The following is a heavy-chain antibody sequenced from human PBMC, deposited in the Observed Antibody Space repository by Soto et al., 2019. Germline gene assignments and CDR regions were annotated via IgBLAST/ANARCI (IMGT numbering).Heavy chain of an antibody. Sequence: SETLSLTCAVYGGSFSGYYWSWIRQPPGKGLEWIGEINHSGSTSYNPSLKSRVTISVDTSKNQFSLKLSSVTAADTAVYYCASLSSSPYYYYGMDVWGQGTTVTVSS. D-gene: IGHD6-6*01. CDR3: ASLSSSPYYYYGMDV. CDR2: INHSGST. J-gene: IGHJ6*02. CDR1: GGSFSGYY. V-gene: IGHV4-34*01.